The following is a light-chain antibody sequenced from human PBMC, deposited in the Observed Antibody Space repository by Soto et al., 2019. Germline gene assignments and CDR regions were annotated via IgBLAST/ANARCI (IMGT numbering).Light chain of an antibody. J-gene: IGLJ1*01. CDR2: DDS. CDR3: QLCPSTTDHSV. CDR1: NKGSEI. Sequence: SYELTQPPSVSVAPGQTARITGGGNNKGSEIAHWYQQKPSQVPVLVVYDDSDRPSGIPERFSGSNSGNTATLTISRVEAGDEADYYRQLCPSTTDHSVFGNGTKGTVL. V-gene: IGLV3-21*02.